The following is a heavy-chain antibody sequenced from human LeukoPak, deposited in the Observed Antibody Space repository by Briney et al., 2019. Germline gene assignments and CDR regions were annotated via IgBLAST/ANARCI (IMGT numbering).Heavy chain of an antibody. D-gene: IGHD1-26*01. Sequence: GASVKVSCKASGYTFIRNGISWVRQAPGQGLEWMGWISAYNGNTNYAQKLQGRVTMTTDTSTSTAYMELRSLRSDDTAVYYCARDIFGVGATGKGDYWGQGTLVTVSS. CDR3: ARDIFGVGATGKGDY. J-gene: IGHJ4*02. CDR1: GYTFIRNG. V-gene: IGHV1-18*01. CDR2: ISAYNGNT.